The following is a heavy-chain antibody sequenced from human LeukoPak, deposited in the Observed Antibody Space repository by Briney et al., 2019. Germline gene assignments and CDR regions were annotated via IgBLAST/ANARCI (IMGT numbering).Heavy chain of an antibody. Sequence: GGSLRLSCAASGFTFSSYSMNWVRQAPGKGLEWVSYISSSSSTIYYADSVKGRFTISRDNAKNSLYLQMNSLRAEDTAVYYCAREQQLVRGPFDYWGQGTLVTVSS. V-gene: IGHV3-48*01. CDR3: AREQQLVRGPFDY. CDR1: GFTFSSYS. D-gene: IGHD6-13*01. CDR2: ISSSSSTI. J-gene: IGHJ4*02.